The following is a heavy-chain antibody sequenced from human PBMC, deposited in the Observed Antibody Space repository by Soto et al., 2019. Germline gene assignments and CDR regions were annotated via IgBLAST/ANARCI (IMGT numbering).Heavy chain of an antibody. V-gene: IGHV6-1*01. CDR3: ARGSYYSGWV. CDR2: TYYRSKWYS. CDR1: GDSVSSTSAA. Sequence: QTLSLTCAISGDSVSSTSAAWSLIRQSPSRGLEWLGRTYYRSKWYSDYAVSVKSRITINPDTSKNQFSLQLNSVTPEDTAVYYCARGSYYSGWVWGQGTLVTVS. J-gene: IGHJ4*02. D-gene: IGHD6-19*01.